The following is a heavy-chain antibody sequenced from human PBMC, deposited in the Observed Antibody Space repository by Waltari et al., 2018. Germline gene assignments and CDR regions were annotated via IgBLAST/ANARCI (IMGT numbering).Heavy chain of an antibody. Sequence: QVQLVQSGAEVKKPGASVKVSCKASGYTFTSYDINWVRQATGQGLEWMGWMNPNSGNTGYAQKFQGRVTITRNTSISTAYMELSSLRSEDTAVYYCARGPRAYGDYNGNAFDIWGQGTMVTVSS. D-gene: IGHD4-17*01. J-gene: IGHJ3*02. CDR1: GYTFTSYD. CDR2: MNPNSGNT. V-gene: IGHV1-8*03. CDR3: ARGPRAYGDYNGNAFDI.